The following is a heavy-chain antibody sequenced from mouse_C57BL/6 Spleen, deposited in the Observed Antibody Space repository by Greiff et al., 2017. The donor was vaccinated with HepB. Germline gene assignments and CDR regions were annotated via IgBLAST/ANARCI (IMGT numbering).Heavy chain of an antibody. V-gene: IGHV1-82*01. J-gene: IGHJ2*01. D-gene: IGHD4-1*01. CDR2: IYPGDGDT. Sequence: VQLQESGPELVKPGASVKISCKASGYAFSSSWMNWVKQRPGKGLEWIGRIYPGDGDTNYNGKFKGKATLTADKSSSTAYMQLSSLTSEDSAVYFCARDDWDKDYWGQGTTLTVSS. CDR1: GYAFSSSW. CDR3: ARDDWDKDY.